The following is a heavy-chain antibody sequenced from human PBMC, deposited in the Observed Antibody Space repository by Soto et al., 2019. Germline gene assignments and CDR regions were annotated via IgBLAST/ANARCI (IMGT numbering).Heavy chain of an antibody. Sequence: DVHLLESGGGLVQPGGSLRLSCVASGYNFGSYAMMWVRQAPEKGLEWISTIGGGGIGSYYADSVKGRFTISRDNSKNTLYLQMISLRAEATGVYYSAKDPRLELRGVDSWGQGTQVTVSS. J-gene: IGHJ4*02. CDR3: AKDPRLELRGVDS. CDR1: GYNFGSYA. CDR2: IGGGGIGS. V-gene: IGHV3-23*01. D-gene: IGHD1-7*01.